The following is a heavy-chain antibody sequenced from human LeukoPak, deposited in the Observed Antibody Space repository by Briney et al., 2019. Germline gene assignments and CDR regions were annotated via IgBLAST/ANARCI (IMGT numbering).Heavy chain of an antibody. V-gene: IGHV3-33*01. CDR3: ASSAGALIDC. D-gene: IGHD6-19*01. CDR2: IWFDGSNK. J-gene: IGHJ4*02. CDR1: GFTFSNYD. Sequence: GGSLRLSCAASGFTFSNYDMHWVDQAPGKGLEWVAVIWFDGSNKFYADSVKGRFTISRDNSKNTLYLQMNSLRAEDTAVYYCASSAGALIDCWGQGTLVIVSS.